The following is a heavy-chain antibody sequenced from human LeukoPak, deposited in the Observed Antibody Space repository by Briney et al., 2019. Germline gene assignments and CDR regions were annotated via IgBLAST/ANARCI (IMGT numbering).Heavy chain of an antibody. CDR1: GYTFTSYD. Sequence: AAVKVSCKSSGYTFTSYDINWVRQATGQGLEWMGWMNPNSGNTGYAQKFQGRVTMTRNTSISTAYMELSSLRSEDTAVYYWGRGREGGTTYDYWGQGTLVTVS. CDR3: GRGREGGTTYDY. D-gene: IGHD2/OR15-2a*01. J-gene: IGHJ4*02. CDR2: MNPNSGNT. V-gene: IGHV1-8*01.